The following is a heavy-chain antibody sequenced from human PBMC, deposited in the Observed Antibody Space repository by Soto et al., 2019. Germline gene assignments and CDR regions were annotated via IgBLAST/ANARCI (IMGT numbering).Heavy chain of an antibody. V-gene: IGHV1-69*13. D-gene: IGHD4-4*01. CDR2: IIPILGTA. J-gene: IGHJ6*02. CDR1: GGTFSSYA. Sequence: SVKVSCKASGGTFSSYAISWVRQAPGQGLEWMGGIIPILGTANYAQKFQGRVTITADESASTAYMELSSLRSEDTAVYYCARMGQDYSNYYGMDVWGQGTTVTVSS. CDR3: ARMGQDYSNYYGMDV.